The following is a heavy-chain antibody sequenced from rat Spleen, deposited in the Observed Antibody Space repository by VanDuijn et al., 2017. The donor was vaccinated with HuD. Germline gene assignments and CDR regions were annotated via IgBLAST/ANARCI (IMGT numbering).Heavy chain of an antibody. V-gene: IGHV5-25*01. D-gene: IGHD5-1*01. J-gene: IGHJ3*01. Sequence: EVQLVESDGGLVQPGRSLKLSCVASGFTFSDYYMAWVRQAPSKGLEWVASISPSGGSTYYRDSVKGRFTVSRDNAKSTLYLQMDSLRSEDTATYYCARVTGVFAYWGQGTLVTVSS. CDR3: ARVTGVFAY. CDR2: ISPSGGST. CDR1: GFTFSDYY.